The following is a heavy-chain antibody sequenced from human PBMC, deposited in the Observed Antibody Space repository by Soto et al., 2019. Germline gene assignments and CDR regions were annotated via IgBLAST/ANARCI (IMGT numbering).Heavy chain of an antibody. CDR1: GFTFSSYS. CDR2: ISSSSSYI. CDR3: ARDRVGATTFTSDAFDI. Sequence: GGSLRLSCAASGFTFSSYSMNWVRKAPGKGLEWVSSISSSSSYIYYADSVKGRFTISRDNAKNSLYLQMNSLRAEDTAVYYCARDRVGATTFTSDAFDIWGQGTMVTVSS. V-gene: IGHV3-21*01. D-gene: IGHD1-26*01. J-gene: IGHJ3*02.